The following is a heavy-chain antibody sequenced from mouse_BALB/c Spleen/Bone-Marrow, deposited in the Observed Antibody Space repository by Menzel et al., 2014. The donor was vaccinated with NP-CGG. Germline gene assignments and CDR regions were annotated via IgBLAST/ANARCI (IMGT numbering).Heavy chain of an antibody. CDR2: ISSGGSYT. V-gene: IGHV5-6*01. Sequence: EVQLQESGGDLVKPGGSLKLSCAASGFTFSSYGMSWVRQTPDKRLEWVATISSGGSYTYYPDSVKGRFTISRDNAKNTLYLQMSSLKSEDTDMYYCASTITTVVAEDAMDYWGQGTSVTVSS. CDR1: GFTFSSYG. CDR3: ASTITTVVAEDAMDY. J-gene: IGHJ4*01. D-gene: IGHD1-1*01.